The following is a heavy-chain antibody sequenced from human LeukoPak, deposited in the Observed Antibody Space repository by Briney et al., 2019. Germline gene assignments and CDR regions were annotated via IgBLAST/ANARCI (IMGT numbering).Heavy chain of an antibody. J-gene: IGHJ6*02. Sequence: PSETLSLTCAVSGGSISSSNWWSWVRQPPGKGLAWIGEIYHSGSTNYNPSLKSRVTISVDKSKNQFSLKLSSVTAADTAVYYCARDTGYCSSTSCRYYYYYGMDVWGQGTTVTVSS. CDR1: GGSISSSNW. CDR3: ARDTGYCSSTSCRYYYYYGMDV. V-gene: IGHV4-4*02. CDR2: IYHSGST. D-gene: IGHD2-2*01.